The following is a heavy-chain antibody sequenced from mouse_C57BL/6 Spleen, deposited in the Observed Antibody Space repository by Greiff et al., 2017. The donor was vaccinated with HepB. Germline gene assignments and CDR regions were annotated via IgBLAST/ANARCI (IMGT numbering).Heavy chain of an antibody. CDR3: AREGDGAMDY. CDR2: ISNLAYSI. V-gene: IGHV5-15*01. CDR1: GFTFSDYG. D-gene: IGHD3-3*01. J-gene: IGHJ4*01. Sequence: EVKLMESGGGLVQPVGSLKLSCAASGFTFSDYGMAWVRQAPRKGPEWVAFISNLAYSIYYADTVTGRFTISRENAKNTLYLEMSSLRSEDTAMYYCAREGDGAMDYWGQGTSVTVSS.